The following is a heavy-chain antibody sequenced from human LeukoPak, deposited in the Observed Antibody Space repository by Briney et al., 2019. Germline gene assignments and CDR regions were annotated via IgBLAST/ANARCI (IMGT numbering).Heavy chain of an antibody. Sequence: GASVKVSCKASGYTFTSYGISWVRQAPGQGLEWMGWISAYNGNTNYAQKLQGRVTMTTDTSTSTAYMELRSLRSDDTAVYYCASARVIPTPLQIAVAGGGFDYWGQGTLVTVSS. J-gene: IGHJ4*02. D-gene: IGHD6-19*01. CDR2: ISAYNGNT. V-gene: IGHV1-18*01. CDR3: ASARVIPTPLQIAVAGGGFDY. CDR1: GYTFTSYG.